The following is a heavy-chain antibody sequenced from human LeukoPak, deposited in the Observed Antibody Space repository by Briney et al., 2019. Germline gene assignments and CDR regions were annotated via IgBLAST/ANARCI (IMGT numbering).Heavy chain of an antibody. CDR2: ISSSGSTI. CDR3: ARDQDWNYAFDY. J-gene: IGHJ4*02. Sequence: GGSLRLSCAASGFTFSSHEMNWVRQAPGKGLEWVSYISSSGSTIYYADSVKGRFTISRDNAKNSLYLQMNSLRAEDTAVYYCARDQDWNYAFDYWGQGTLVTVSS. V-gene: IGHV3-48*03. CDR1: GFTFSSHE. D-gene: IGHD1-7*01.